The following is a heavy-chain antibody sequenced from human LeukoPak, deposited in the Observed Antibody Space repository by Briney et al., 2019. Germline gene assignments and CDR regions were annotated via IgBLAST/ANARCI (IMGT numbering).Heavy chain of an antibody. CDR2: IKQDGSEK. J-gene: IGHJ4*02. D-gene: IGHD6-19*01. CDR3: AKDLLGQWPTVFDY. V-gene: IGHV3-7*01. CDR1: GFTFTSYW. Sequence: GGSLRLSCAASGFTFTSYWMTWVRQAPGKGREWGANIKQDGSEKYYVDSVKGRFTISRDNAKNSLYLQMNSLRAEDTAVYYCAKDLLGQWPTVFDYWGQGTLVTVSS.